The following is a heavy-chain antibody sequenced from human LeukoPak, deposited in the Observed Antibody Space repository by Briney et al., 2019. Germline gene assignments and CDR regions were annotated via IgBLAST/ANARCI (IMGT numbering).Heavy chain of an antibody. CDR1: GYSISSGYY. J-gene: IGHJ4*02. CDR3: AGQRDYGDNDY. CDR2: IYHSGST. D-gene: IGHD4-17*01. Sequence: PSETLSLTCAVSGYSISSGYYWGWIRQPPGKGLEWIGSIYHSGSTYYNPSLKSRVTISVDTSKNQFSLKLSSVTAADTAVYYCAGQRDYGDNDYWGQGTLVTVSS. V-gene: IGHV4-38-2*01.